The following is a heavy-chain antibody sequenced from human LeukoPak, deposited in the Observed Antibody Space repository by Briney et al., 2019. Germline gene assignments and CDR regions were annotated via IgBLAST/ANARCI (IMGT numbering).Heavy chain of an antibody. Sequence: SETLSLTCAVYGGSFSGYYWSWIRQPPGKGLEWIGEINHSGSTNYNPSLKSRVTISVDTSKNQFSLKLSSVTAADTAVYYCTRGRSAPSGTSGNWFDPWGQGTLVTVSS. CDR1: GGSFSGYY. CDR3: TRGRSAPSGTSGNWFDP. J-gene: IGHJ5*02. V-gene: IGHV4-34*01. D-gene: IGHD2-2*01. CDR2: INHSGST.